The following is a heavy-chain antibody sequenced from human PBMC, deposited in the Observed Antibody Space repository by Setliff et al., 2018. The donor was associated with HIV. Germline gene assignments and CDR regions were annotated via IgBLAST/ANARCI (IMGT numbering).Heavy chain of an antibody. CDR1: GDTNPSDA. J-gene: IGHJ4*02. CDR3: AKADYCSGGSCNSRRSIDY. Sequence: ASVKVSCKASGDTNPSDAISWVRQAPGQGLEWMGWISGYNGNTKYAQNMQGRVTMTTDTSTTTAYMELRSLRSDDTAVYYCAKADYCSGGSCNSRRSIDYWGQGTLVTVSS. V-gene: IGHV1-18*01. D-gene: IGHD2-15*01. CDR2: ISGYNGNT.